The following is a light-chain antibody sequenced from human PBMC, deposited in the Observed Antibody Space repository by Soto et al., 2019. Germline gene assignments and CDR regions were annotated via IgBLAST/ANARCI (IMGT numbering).Light chain of an antibody. CDR2: GAS. V-gene: IGKV3D-20*02. J-gene: IGKJ3*01. Sequence: EIVLTESPGTLSLSPGERATLSCRASQSVGSNYLAWYQPNPGQAPRLLIYGASSRATGIPDRFSGSGSGTDFTLTIRRLEPEDFAVYYCQQRSNWPRITFGPGTKGAIK. CDR3: QQRSNWPRIT. CDR1: QSVGSNY.